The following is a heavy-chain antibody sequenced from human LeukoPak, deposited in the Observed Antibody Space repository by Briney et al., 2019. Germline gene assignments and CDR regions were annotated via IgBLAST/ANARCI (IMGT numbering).Heavy chain of an antibody. CDR1: GFSFSAYG. V-gene: IGHV3-33*01. Sequence: GGSLRLSCAASGFSFSAYGVHWVRQASGKGLEWVAVIWYDGSSKDYADSVKGRFTISRDNSKNTLYLQMNSLRAEDTAVYYCARWGTDYDFWSGYYKGAFDIWGQGTMVTVSS. CDR3: ARWGTDYDFWSGYYKGAFDI. CDR2: IWYDGSSK. J-gene: IGHJ3*02. D-gene: IGHD3-3*01.